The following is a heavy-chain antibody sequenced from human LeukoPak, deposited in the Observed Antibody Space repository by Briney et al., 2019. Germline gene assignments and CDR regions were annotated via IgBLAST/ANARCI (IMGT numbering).Heavy chain of an antibody. CDR2: ISSSSSTI. J-gene: IGHJ4*02. V-gene: IGHV3-48*04. CDR3: ARFLRLALGE. D-gene: IGHD3-10*01. CDR1: GFTFSTYI. Sequence: GGSLRLSCAASGFTFSTYIMNWVRQAPGKGLEWVSYISSSSSTIYYADSVKGRFTISRDNAKNSLYLQMNSLRAEDTAVYYCARFLRLALGEWGQGTLVTVSS.